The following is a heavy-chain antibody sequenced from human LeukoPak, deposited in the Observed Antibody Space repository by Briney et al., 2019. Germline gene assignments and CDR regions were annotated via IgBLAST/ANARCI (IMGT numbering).Heavy chain of an antibody. CDR2: IPYDGSNK. Sequence: PGGSLRLSCAASGFTFSSYAMHWVRQAPGKGLDWVPVIPYDGSNKYYADSVKGRFTISRDNSKNTLYPQMNSLRAEDTAVYYCAREKIVVVPAAYFDYWGQGTLVTVSS. CDR1: GFTFSSYA. J-gene: IGHJ4*02. V-gene: IGHV3-30*04. D-gene: IGHD2-2*01. CDR3: AREKIVVVPAAYFDY.